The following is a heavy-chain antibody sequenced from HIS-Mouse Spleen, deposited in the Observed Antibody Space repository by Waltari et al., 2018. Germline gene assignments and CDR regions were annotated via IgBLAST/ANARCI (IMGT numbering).Heavy chain of an antibody. Sequence: QVQLVQSGAEVKKPGASVKVSCQASGSTFTSYDINRVRTATGPGLEWMGWMNPNSGNTGYAQKFQGRVTMTRNTSISTAYMELSSLRSEDTAVYYCARIGSHRRGYSYGYWFDPWGQGTLVTVSS. CDR2: MNPNSGNT. CDR1: GSTFTSYD. CDR3: ARIGSHRRGYSYGYWFDP. V-gene: IGHV1-8*01. D-gene: IGHD5-18*01. J-gene: IGHJ5*02.